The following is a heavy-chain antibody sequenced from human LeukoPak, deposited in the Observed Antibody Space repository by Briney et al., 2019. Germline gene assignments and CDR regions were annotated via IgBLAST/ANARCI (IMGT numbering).Heavy chain of an antibody. CDR2: IIPILGIA. Sequence: SVKVSCKASGGTFSSYAISWVRQAPGQGLEWMGRIIPILGIANYAQKFQGRVTITADKSTSTAYMELSSLRSEDTAVYYCARGTAMVALYFDYWGQGTLVTVSS. CDR1: GGTFSSYA. CDR3: ARGTAMVALYFDY. V-gene: IGHV1-69*04. J-gene: IGHJ4*02. D-gene: IGHD5-18*01.